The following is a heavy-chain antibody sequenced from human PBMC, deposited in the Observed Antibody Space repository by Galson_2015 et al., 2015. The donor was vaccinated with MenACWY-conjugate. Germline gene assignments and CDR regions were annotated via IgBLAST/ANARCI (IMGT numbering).Heavy chain of an antibody. V-gene: IGHV3-30*18. Sequence: SLRLSCAASGFTFSSYGMHWVRQAPGKGLEWVAVISYDGSNKYYADSVKGRFTISRDNSKNTLYLQMNSLRAEDTAVYYCAKGREFGRWLPLDYWGQGTLVTVSS. CDR2: ISYDGSNK. J-gene: IGHJ4*02. CDR3: AKGREFGRWLPLDY. D-gene: IGHD5-24*01. CDR1: GFTFSSYG.